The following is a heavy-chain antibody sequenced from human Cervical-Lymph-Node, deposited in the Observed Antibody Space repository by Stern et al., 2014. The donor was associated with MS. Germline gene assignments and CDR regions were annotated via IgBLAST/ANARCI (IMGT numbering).Heavy chain of an antibody. CDR1: GFTFDDSG. CDR3: AKGSGGSGYYPVALDY. CDR2: ITWNSVSV. D-gene: IGHD3-3*01. J-gene: IGHJ4*02. V-gene: IGHV3-9*01. Sequence: EVQLVESGGGLVPPGRAPRLSCAASGFTFDDSGMHGVRQAPGKGLEWVSGITWNSVSVGYADSVKGRFTISRDNAKNSLYLQMNSLRGDDTALYYCAKGSGGSGYYPVALDYWGQGTLVTVSS.